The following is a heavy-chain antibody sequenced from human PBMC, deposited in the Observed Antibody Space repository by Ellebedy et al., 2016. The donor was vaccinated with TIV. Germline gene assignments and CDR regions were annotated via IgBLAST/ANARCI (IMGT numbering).Heavy chain of an antibody. J-gene: IGHJ4*02. CDR3: PTANCSGVACHNNLDY. Sequence: PGGSLRLSCKGSGYTFGSYWIAWVRQVPGKGLEWMGSAYPDDSATRYSPSFQGPVTIPADKSFRTAYLHWGRLKASDNAMYYCPTANCSGVACHNNLDYWGQGTLVTVSS. CDR2: AYPDDSAT. V-gene: IGHV5-51*01. CDR1: GYTFGSYW. D-gene: IGHD2-15*01.